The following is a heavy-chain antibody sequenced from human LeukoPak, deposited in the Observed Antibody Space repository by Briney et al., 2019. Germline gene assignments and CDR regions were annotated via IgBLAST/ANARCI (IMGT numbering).Heavy chain of an antibody. Sequence: GGSLRLSCAASIYTFSSSVMHWVRQAPGKGLEWVAAISYDGTDKYYADSVKGRFTISRDNSKNTLYLQMNSLRAEDTAVYYCAKDRTPYGSEAGYFDYWGQGTLVTVSS. CDR3: AKDRTPYGSEAGYFDY. CDR2: ISYDGTDK. D-gene: IGHD3-10*01. V-gene: IGHV3-30-3*02. CDR1: IYTFSSSV. J-gene: IGHJ4*02.